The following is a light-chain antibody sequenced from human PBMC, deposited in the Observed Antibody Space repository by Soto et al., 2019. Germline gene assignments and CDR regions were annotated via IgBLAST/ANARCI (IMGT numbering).Light chain of an antibody. CDR1: QSVSSY. J-gene: IGKJ1*01. V-gene: IGKV3-11*01. CDR2: DAS. Sequence: IVLQQSPATLSLPPGESAPLSCRASQSVSSYLAWYQQKPGQAPRLLIYDASNRATGIPARFSGSGSGTDFTLTISSLEPEDFAVYYCQQRSNWPRTFGQGTKVDIK. CDR3: QQRSNWPRT.